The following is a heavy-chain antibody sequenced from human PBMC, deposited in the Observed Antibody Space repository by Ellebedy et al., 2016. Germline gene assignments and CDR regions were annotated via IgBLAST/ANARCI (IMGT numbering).Heavy chain of an antibody. J-gene: IGHJ4*02. CDR3: AKDKSFFHSCGCDY. CDR1: GFTFSSYA. CDR2: ISGSGGST. Sequence: GESLKISXAASGFTFSSYAMSWVRQAPGKGLEWVSAISGSGGSTYYADSVKGRFTISRDNSKNTLYLQMNSLRAEDTAVYYCAKDKSFFHSCGCDYWGQGTLVTVSS. D-gene: IGHD3-22*01. V-gene: IGHV3-23*01.